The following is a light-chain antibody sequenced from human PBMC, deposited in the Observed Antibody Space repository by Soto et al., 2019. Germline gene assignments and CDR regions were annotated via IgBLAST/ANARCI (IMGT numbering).Light chain of an antibody. V-gene: IGKV3-15*01. J-gene: IGKJ1*01. CDR1: QRVXSN. CDR2: GPS. CDR3: QQYNKWPPWT. Sequence: IVLTQSAATLSVSPGERATLSCRASQRVXSNLAWYKSKPGQAPRILSXGPSTRATGIPARFSGSGSGKEFTLTISSLQSEYFSVYYCQQYNKWPPWTFGQGTKVDIK.